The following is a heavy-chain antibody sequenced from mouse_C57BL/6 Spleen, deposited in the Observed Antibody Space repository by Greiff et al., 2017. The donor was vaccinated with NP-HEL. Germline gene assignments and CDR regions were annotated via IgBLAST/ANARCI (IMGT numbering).Heavy chain of an antibody. CDR3: TKGGIRYGSSAYAMDY. V-gene: IGHV1-5*01. CDR1: GYTFTSYW. Sequence: DVKLQESGTVLARPGASVKMSCKTSGYTFTSYWMHWVKQRPGQGLEWIGAIYPGNSDTSYNQKFKGRAKLTAVTSASTAYMELSSLTNEDSAVYYCTKGGIRYGSSAYAMDYWGQGTSVTVSS. CDR2: IYPGNSDT. J-gene: IGHJ4*01. D-gene: IGHD1-1*01.